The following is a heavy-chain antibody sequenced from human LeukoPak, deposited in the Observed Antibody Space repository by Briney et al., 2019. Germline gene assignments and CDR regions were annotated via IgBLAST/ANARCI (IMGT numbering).Heavy chain of an antibody. CDR3: AREVLRSRYYYYMDV. CDR1: GGSFSGYY. J-gene: IGHJ6*03. Sequence: SXXLSLTCAVYGGSFSGYYWRWIRQPPGKGLEWIGEINHSGSTNYHPSLKSRVTISVDTSKNQFSLKLSSVTAADTAVYYCAREVLRSRYYYYMDVWGKGTTVTVSS. V-gene: IGHV4-34*01. D-gene: IGHD3-10*01. CDR2: INHSGST.